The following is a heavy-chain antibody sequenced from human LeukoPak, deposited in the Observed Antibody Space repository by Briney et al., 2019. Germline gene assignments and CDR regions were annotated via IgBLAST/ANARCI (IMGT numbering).Heavy chain of an antibody. J-gene: IGHJ4*02. V-gene: IGHV4-34*01. CDR1: GGSFSGYY. D-gene: IGHD3-3*02. Sequence: SETLSLTCAVYGGSFSGYYWSWIRQPPGKGLEWIGEINHSGSTNYNPSLKSRVTISVDTSKNQFSLKLSSVTAADTAVYYCESHFQAPGDYWGQGTLVTVSS. CDR3: ESHFQAPGDY. CDR2: INHSGST.